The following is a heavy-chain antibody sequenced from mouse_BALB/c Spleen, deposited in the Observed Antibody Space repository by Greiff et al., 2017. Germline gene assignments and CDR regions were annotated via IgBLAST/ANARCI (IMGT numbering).Heavy chain of an antibody. CDR2: IWSGGST. D-gene: IGHD2-4*01. Sequence: VQGVESGPGLVQPSQSLSITCTVSGFSLTSYGVHWVRQSPGKGLEWLGVIWSGGSTDYNAAFISRLSISKDNSKSQVFLKMNSLQTDDTAMYYCARDDYDRAYWGQGTLVTVS. CDR3: ARDDYDRAY. V-gene: IGHV2-4-1*01. J-gene: IGHJ3*01. CDR1: GFSLTSYG.